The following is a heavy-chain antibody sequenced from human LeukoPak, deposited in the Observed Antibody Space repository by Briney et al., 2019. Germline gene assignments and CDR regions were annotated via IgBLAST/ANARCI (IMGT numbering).Heavy chain of an antibody. CDR2: IYKSGST. J-gene: IGHJ4*02. D-gene: IGHD6-19*01. CDR1: SGSISTFQ. V-gene: IGHV4-59*01. CDR3: ARDGPQWLAQFDY. Sequence: SETLSLTCTISSGSISTFQWTWIRRPPGKGLEWIGNIYKSGSTNYNPSLKSRVTMTVDTSKKQFSLKLTSVTAADTAFYYCARDGPQWLAQFDYWGQGILVTVSS.